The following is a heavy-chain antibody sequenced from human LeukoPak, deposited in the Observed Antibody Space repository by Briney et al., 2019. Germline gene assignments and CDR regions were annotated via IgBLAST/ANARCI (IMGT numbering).Heavy chain of an antibody. CDR2: ISSSGTTI. CDR3: ASRNRRDGYNYFDH. V-gene: IGHV3-11*04. CDR1: GGSISSSSYY. Sequence: LSLTCTVSGGSISSSSYYWGWIRQPPGKGLEWVSFISSSGTTIFYADSVKGRFTISRDNAKNSLYLQMNSLRAEDTAVYYCASRNRRDGYNYFDHWGQGTLVTVSS. D-gene: IGHD5-24*01. J-gene: IGHJ4*02.